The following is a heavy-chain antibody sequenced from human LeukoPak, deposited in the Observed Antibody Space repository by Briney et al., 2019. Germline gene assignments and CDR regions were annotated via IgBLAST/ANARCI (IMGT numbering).Heavy chain of an antibody. CDR3: ARGLGWLHLGD. D-gene: IGHD5-24*01. CDR1: GFTFSNHW. J-gene: IGHJ4*02. V-gene: IGHV3-7*01. CDR2: INQDGRTE. Sequence: GGSLRLSCAASGFTFSNHWMTWVRQAPGKGLEWVANINQDGRTEQYVDSVKGRFTISRDNARNTVSLQMNSLRDEDAAVYYCARGLGWLHLGDWGPGTLVTVSS.